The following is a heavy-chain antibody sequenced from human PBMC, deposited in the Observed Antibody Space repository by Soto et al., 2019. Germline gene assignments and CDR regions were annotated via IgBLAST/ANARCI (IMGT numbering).Heavy chain of an antibody. CDR1: GGTFSSDS. D-gene: IGHD1-26*01. V-gene: IGHV1-69*01. CDR3: ARDGGRHSGGIDY. Sequence: QVQLVQSGAEVKKPGASVKCSCKASGGTFSSDSITWVRQAPGKGLEGMGEIIPIFGTANYAQKWKGGVTITADESTSTAYMELSSLRSEDTAVYYCARDGGRHSGGIDYWGQGTLVTVS. J-gene: IGHJ4*02. CDR2: IIPIFGTA.